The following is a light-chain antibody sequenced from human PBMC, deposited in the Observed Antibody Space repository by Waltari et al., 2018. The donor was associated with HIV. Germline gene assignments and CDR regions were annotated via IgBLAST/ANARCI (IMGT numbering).Light chain of an antibody. CDR1: QRVYNSY. J-gene: IGKJ3*01. CDR2: DAS. V-gene: IGKV3-20*01. CDR3: QQYGSSPYT. Sequence: IVLTQSPGTLSLSPGERATRSCWASQRVYNSYLAWYQQKPGQAPRLLIYDASIRATGIPDRFSGSASGTDFTLTISRLEPEDFAVYYCQQYGSSPYTFGPGTTVDIK.